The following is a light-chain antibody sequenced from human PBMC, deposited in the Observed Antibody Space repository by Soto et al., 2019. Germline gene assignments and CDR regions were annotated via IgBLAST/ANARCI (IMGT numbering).Light chain of an antibody. J-gene: IGKJ4*01. CDR1: QSVSYN. Sequence: EIVMTQSPATLSVSPGARATLSCRASQSVSYNLAWYQQKPGQGPRLLIYGAFTRATGIPARFSGSGSGTEFTLTISSLQSEDFAVYYCQQYKNWPPLTFGGGTKVEIK. CDR2: GAF. CDR3: QQYKNWPPLT. V-gene: IGKV3-15*01.